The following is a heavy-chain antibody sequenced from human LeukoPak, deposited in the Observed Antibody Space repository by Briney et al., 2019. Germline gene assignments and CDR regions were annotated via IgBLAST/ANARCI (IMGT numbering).Heavy chain of an antibody. D-gene: IGHD3-3*01. J-gene: IGHJ4*02. CDR1: GFTLGRYW. CDR2: SNSDGKIT. V-gene: IGHV3-74*01. CDR3: ARDHHDFWSGYPNY. Sequence: PGGSLRLSCAASGFTLGRYWMHWFRQAPGTGLVWVARSNSDGKITDYADSVRGRFTTSRDNTKNMLYLQMSSLRTEDTGVYYCARDHHDFWSGYPNYWGQGTLVIVSS.